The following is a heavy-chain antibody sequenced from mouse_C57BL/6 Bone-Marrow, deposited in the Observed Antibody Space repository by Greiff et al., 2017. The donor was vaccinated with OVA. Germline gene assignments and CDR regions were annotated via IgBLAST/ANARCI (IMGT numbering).Heavy chain of an antibody. CDR2: ISNGGGST. V-gene: IGHV5-12*01. CDR3: ARRLFAY. CDR1: GFTFSDYY. Sequence: EVQLQESGGGLVQPGGSLKLSCAASGFTFSDYYMYWVRQTPEKRLEWVAYISNGGGSTYYPDTVKGRFTISRDNAKNTLYLQMSRLKSEDTAMYYCARRLFAYWGQGTLVTVSA. J-gene: IGHJ3*01.